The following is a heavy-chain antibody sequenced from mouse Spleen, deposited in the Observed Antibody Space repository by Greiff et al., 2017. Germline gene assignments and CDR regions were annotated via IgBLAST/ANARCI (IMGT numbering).Heavy chain of an antibody. CDR2: INPSSGYT. CDR3: ARERLRAFAY. V-gene: IGHV1-4*01. D-gene: IGHD2-4*01. Sequence: VKLVESGAELARPGASVKMSCKASGYTFTSYTMHWVKQRPGQGLEWIGYINPSSGYTKYNQKFKDKATLTADKSSSTAYMQLSSLTSEDSAVYYCARERLRAFAYWGQGTLVTVSA. CDR1: GYTFTSYT. J-gene: IGHJ3*01.